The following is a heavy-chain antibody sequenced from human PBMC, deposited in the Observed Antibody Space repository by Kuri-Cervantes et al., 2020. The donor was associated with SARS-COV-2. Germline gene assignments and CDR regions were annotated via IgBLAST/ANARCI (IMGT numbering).Heavy chain of an antibody. V-gene: IGHV3-33*01. CDR3: AREPGGWFDP. D-gene: IGHD3-10*01. CDR1: GFTFSSYG. CDR2: IWYDGSNK. Sequence: GESLKISCAASGFTFSSYGMHWVRQAPGKGLEWVAVIWYDGSNKYYADSVKGRFTISRDNAKNTLYLQMNSLRAEDTAVYYCAREPGGWFDPWGQGTLVTVSS. J-gene: IGHJ5*02.